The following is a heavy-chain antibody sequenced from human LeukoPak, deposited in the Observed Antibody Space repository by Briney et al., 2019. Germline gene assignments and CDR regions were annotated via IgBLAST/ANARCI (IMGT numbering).Heavy chain of an antibody. D-gene: IGHD5-18*01. J-gene: IGHJ4*02. Sequence: ASVKVSCKASGYTFTSYDINWVRQATGQGLEWMGWMNPNSGNTGYAQNLQGRVTMTTDTSTSTAYMELRSLRSDDTAVYYCARDHNTATVTPGYWGQGTLVTVSS. V-gene: IGHV1-8*01. CDR3: ARDHNTATVTPGY. CDR1: GYTFTSYD. CDR2: MNPNSGNT.